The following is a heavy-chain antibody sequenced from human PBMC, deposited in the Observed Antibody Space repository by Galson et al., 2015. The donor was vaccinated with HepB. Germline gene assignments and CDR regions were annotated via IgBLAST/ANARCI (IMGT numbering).Heavy chain of an antibody. CDR2: ISYDGSIK. J-gene: IGHJ4*02. D-gene: IGHD4-17*01. CDR1: GFTFSNFG. V-gene: IGHV3-30*18. CDR3: AKDPTVPPGH. Sequence: SLRLSCAASGFTFSNFGMHWVRQAPGKGPEWVAVISYDGSIKYYADSVKGRFTISRDNSNNTLYLQMSSLRTEDTAVYYCAKDPTVPPGHWGQGTLVTVSS.